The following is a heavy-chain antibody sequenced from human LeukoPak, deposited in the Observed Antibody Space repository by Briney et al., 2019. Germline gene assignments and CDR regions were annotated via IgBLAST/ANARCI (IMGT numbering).Heavy chain of an antibody. CDR2: INPHSGGT. CDR1: GYTFTGYY. V-gene: IGHV1-2*02. Sequence: ASVKVSCKASGYTFTGYYMHWVRQAPGQGLEWMGWINPHSGGTNYAQKFQGRVAMTRDTSISTAYMELSSLRSDDTAIYYCARAGTYCGGDCSYFDFWGQGTLVTVPS. D-gene: IGHD2-21*02. J-gene: IGHJ4*02. CDR3: ARAGTYCGGDCSYFDF.